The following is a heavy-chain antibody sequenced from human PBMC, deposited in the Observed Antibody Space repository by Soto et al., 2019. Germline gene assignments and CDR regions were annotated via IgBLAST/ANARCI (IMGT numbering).Heavy chain of an antibody. CDR3: ATHHQRGTYDILDPWFDP. J-gene: IGHJ5*02. CDR1: GYTLTELS. Sequence: ASVKVSCKVSGYTLTELSMHWVRQAPGKGLEWMGGFDPEDGETIYAQKFQGRVTMTEDTSTDTAYMELSSLRSEDTAVYYCATHHQRGTYDILDPWFDPCGQGTLVPVSS. V-gene: IGHV1-24*01. D-gene: IGHD3-9*01. CDR2: FDPEDGET.